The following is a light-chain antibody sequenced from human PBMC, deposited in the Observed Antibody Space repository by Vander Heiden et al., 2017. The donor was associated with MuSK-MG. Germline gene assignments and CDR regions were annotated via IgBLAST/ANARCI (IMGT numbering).Light chain of an antibody. CDR3: QQYYSLSPWT. V-gene: IGKV1-5*03. J-gene: IGKJ1*01. CDR2: KAS. Sequence: DIQLTHSPSTLSASVGDRVTITCPASQSISSWLAWYQQKPGKAPKLLSYKASSLESGVPSRFSGSGCGTEFTLTISSLQPDDFATYYGQQYYSLSPWTCGQGTKLEIK. CDR1: QSISSW.